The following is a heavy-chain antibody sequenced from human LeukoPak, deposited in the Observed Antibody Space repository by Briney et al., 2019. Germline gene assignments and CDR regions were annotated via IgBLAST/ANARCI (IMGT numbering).Heavy chain of an antibody. D-gene: IGHD1-26*01. CDR2: IYYSGST. J-gene: IGHJ4*02. Sequence: PSDTLSLTCTVSGGSISSGGYYWSWIRQHPGKGLEWIGYIYYSGSTYYNPSLKSRVTISVDTSKNQFSLKLSSVTAADTAVYYCAREPPGGSYYFDYWGQGTLVTVSS. CDR3: AREPPGGSYYFDY. V-gene: IGHV4-31*03. CDR1: GGSISSGGYY.